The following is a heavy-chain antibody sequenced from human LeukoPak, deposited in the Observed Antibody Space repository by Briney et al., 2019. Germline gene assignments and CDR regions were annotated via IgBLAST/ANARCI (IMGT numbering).Heavy chain of an antibody. J-gene: IGHJ6*04. V-gene: IGHV7-4-1*02. D-gene: IGHD6-19*01. CDR2: INTNTGNP. Sequence: GASVKVSCKASGYTFTSYGISWVRQAPGQGLEWMGWINTNTGNPTYAQGFTGRFVFSLDTSVSTAYLQISSLKAEDTAVYYCARGTQGYSSVMDVWGEGTTVTVSS. CDR3: ARGTQGYSSVMDV. CDR1: GYTFTSYG.